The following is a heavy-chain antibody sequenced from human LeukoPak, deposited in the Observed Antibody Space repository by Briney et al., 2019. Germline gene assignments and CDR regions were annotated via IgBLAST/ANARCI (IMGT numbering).Heavy chain of an antibody. CDR3: ATYSYAYGMDV. J-gene: IGHJ6*02. CDR2: ISTYNGNT. V-gene: IGHV1-18*01. CDR1: GYTFTNYG. D-gene: IGHD5-18*01. Sequence: APVKVSCKTSGYTFTNYGISWVRQAPGQGLEWMGWISTYNGNTNYAQKLQGRVTMTTDTSTRTAYMELRSLRSDDTAVYYCATYSYAYGMDVWGQGTTVTVSS.